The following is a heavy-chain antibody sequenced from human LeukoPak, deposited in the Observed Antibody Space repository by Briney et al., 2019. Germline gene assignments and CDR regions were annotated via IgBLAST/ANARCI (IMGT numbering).Heavy chain of an antibody. CDR2: IYYSGST. CDR3: ARSTFNYYDSSGYYYFSSAYYYYYGMDV. V-gene: IGHV4-39*01. D-gene: IGHD3-22*01. CDR1: GGSISSGGYS. J-gene: IGHJ6*02. Sequence: SETLSLTCAVSGGSISSGGYSWSWIRQPPGKGLEWIGSIYYSGSTYYNPSLKSRVTISVDTSKNQFSLKLSSVTAADTAVYYCARSTFNYYDSSGYYYFSSAYYYYYGMDVWGQGTTVTVSS.